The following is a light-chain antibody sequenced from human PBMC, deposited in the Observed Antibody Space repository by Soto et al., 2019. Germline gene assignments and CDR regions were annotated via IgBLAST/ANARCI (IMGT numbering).Light chain of an antibody. CDR2: GNS. Sequence: QAVVTQPPSVSGAPGQRVTISCTESSSNIGAGYDVHWYQQLPGTAPKLLIYGNSNRPSGVPDRFSGSKSGTSASLAITGLQAEDEADYYFQSYDSSLSGWVFGGGTKVTVL. J-gene: IGLJ3*02. CDR3: QSYDSSLSGWV. V-gene: IGLV1-40*01. CDR1: SSNIGAGYD.